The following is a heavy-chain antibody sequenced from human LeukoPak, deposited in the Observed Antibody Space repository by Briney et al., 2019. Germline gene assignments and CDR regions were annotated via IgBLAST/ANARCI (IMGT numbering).Heavy chain of an antibody. D-gene: IGHD3-22*01. V-gene: IGHV3-74*01. CDR3: ARDRSGDSSGYYSGGFDY. CDR1: GFTFSSYW. Sequence: PGGSLRLSCAASGFTFSSYWMHWVRQAPGKGLVWVSRINSDGSSTSYADSVRGRFSISRDNAKNTLYLQMNSLRAEDTAVYYCARDRSGDSSGYYSGGFDYWGQGTLVTVSS. CDR2: INSDGSST. J-gene: IGHJ4*02.